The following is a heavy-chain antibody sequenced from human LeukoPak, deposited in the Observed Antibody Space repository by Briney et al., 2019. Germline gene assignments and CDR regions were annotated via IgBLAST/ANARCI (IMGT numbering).Heavy chain of an antibody. Sequence: PSETLSLTCTVSGGSISSGGYYWSWIRQHPGKGLEWIGYIYYSGSTNYNPSLKSRVTISVDTSKNQFSLKLSSVTAADTAVYYCARLFAGYQDYWGQGTLVTVSS. CDR1: GGSISSGGYY. CDR2: IYYSGST. D-gene: IGHD3-10*02. J-gene: IGHJ4*02. CDR3: ARLFAGYQDY. V-gene: IGHV4-61*08.